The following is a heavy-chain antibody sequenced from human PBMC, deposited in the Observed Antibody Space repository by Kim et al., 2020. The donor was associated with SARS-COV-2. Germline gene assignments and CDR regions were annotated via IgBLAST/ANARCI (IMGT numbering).Heavy chain of an antibody. CDR2: INSNTGNP. CDR1: GYTFTSYA. J-gene: IGHJ3*02. V-gene: IGHV7-4-1*02. D-gene: IGHD3-22*01. CDR3: ARTQFPHRYYYDSSGPEAFAI. Sequence: ASVKVSCKASGYTFTSYAMNWVRQAPGQGLEWMGWINSNTGNPTYAQGFTGRFVFSLDTSVSTAYLQISSLKAEDTAVYYCARTQFPHRYYYDSSGPEAFAIWGQGTMVTVSS.